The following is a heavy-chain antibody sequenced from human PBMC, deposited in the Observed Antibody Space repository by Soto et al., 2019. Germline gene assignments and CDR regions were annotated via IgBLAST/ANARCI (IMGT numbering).Heavy chain of an antibody. Sequence: GSLRLSCAASGFTFSSYAMHWVRQAPGAGLEWVAAIAYDGSNTYYGDSIKGRFTTSRDNSKNTLYLQMNSLRADDTAVYYCAPLVTGETGSYWGQGTLVTVSS. CDR3: APLVTGETGSY. CDR2: IAYDGSNT. D-gene: IGHD4-4*01. J-gene: IGHJ4*02. V-gene: IGHV3-30-3*01. CDR1: GFTFSSYA.